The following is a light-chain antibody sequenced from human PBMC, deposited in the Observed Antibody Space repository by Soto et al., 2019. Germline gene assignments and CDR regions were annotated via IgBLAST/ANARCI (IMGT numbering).Light chain of an antibody. V-gene: IGLV2-14*01. J-gene: IGLJ1*01. Sequence: QSALTQPASVSGSPGQSITISCTGTRSDVGGYNFVSWYQQHPGKAPKLMIYDVINRPSGVSNRFSGSKSGNTASLTISGLQAEDEADYYCSSYRSSSTGVFGTGTKLTVL. CDR2: DVI. CDR1: RSDVGGYNF. CDR3: SSYRSSSTGV.